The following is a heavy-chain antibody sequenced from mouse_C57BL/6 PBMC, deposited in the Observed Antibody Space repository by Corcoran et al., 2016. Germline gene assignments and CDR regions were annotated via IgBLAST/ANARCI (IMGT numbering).Heavy chain of an antibody. Sequence: EVKLQQSGPDLVKPGASVKISCKASGYTFTDYYMNWVKQSHGKSLEWIGDINPNNGGTNYNQKSKDKATLTVDKSSSTAFMELRSLTSEDSAVYYCARSLYGSNDYWGQGTTLTVSS. CDR3: ARSLYGSNDY. V-gene: IGHV1-26*01. CDR1: GYTFTDYY. J-gene: IGHJ2*01. CDR2: INPNNGGT. D-gene: IGHD1-1*01.